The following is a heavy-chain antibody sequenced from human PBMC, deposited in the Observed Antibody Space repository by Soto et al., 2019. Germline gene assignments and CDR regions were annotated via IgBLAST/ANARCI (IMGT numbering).Heavy chain of an antibody. CDR2: IIPIVETP. J-gene: IGHJ5*02. Sequence: QVQLVQSGAEVKKPGSSMKVSCKASGGTFNSYDINWVRQAPGQGLEWMGGIIPIVETPKYAQKFQGRVTITADDSTKTVYMELSSLRSEDTAMYYCARLSRPNYYDTSGFFKDNWFDPWGQGTLVTVSS. CDR1: GGTFNSYD. CDR3: ARLSRPNYYDTSGFFKDNWFDP. D-gene: IGHD3-22*01. V-gene: IGHV1-69*01.